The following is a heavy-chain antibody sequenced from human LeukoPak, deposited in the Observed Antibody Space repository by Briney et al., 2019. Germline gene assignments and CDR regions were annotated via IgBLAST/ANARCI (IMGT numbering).Heavy chain of an antibody. CDR1: GGSFSGYY. CDR3: ARLPRGYYVTFDY. CDR2: INHSGST. D-gene: IGHD3-22*01. Sequence: SETLSLTCAVYGGSFSGYYWSWIRQPPGKGLEWIGEINHSGSTNYNPSLKSRVTISVDTSKNQFSLKLSSVTAADTAVYYCARLPRGYYVTFDYWGQGTLVTVSS. J-gene: IGHJ4*02. V-gene: IGHV4-34*01.